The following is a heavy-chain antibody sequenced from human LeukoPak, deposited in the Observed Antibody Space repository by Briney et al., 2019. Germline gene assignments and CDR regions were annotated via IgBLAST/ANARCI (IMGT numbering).Heavy chain of an antibody. J-gene: IGHJ4*02. CDR3: ANPTADYNSGY. V-gene: IGHV3-23*01. Sequence: PGGSLRLSCAASGFTFNSYAMTWVRQAPGKGLEWVSTISGSGGNINYADSVKGRFTISRDNSKSTLYLQMNSLRAEDTAVYYCANPTADYNSGYWGQGTLVTVSS. CDR2: ISGSGGNI. D-gene: IGHD4-11*01. CDR1: GFTFNSYA.